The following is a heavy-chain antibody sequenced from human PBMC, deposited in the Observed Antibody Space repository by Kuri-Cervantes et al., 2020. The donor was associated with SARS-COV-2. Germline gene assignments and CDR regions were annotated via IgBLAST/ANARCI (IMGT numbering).Heavy chain of an antibody. CDR1: GYTFTGYY. J-gene: IGHJ6*02. V-gene: IGHV1-2*04. CDR2: INPNSGGT. D-gene: IGHD3-10*01. CDR3: ARARVRGVITTYYYYGMDV. Sequence: ASVKVSCKASGYTFTGYYIHWVRQATGQGLEWMGWINPNSGGTNYAQKFQGWVTMTRDTSINTAYMELSRLRSDDTAVYYCARARVRGVITTYYYYGMDVWGQGTTVTVSS.